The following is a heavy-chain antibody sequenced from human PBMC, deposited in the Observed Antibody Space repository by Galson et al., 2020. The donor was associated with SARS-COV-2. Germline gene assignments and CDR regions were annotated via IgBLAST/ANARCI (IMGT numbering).Heavy chain of an antibody. CDR3: ARESLYSSSWYEY. CDR1: GYTFTGYY. CDR2: INPNSGGT. Sequence: ASVKVSCKASGYTFTGYYMHWVRQAPGQGLEWMGWINPNSGGTNYAQKFQGRVTMTRYTSISTAYMELSRLRSDDTAVYYCARESLYSSSWYEYWGQGTLVTVSS. D-gene: IGHD6-13*01. V-gene: IGHV1-2*02. J-gene: IGHJ4*02.